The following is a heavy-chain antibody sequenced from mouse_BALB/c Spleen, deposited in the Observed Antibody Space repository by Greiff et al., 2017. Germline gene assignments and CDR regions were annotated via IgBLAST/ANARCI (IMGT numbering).Heavy chain of an antibody. CDR1: GYTFTDYE. Sequence: QVQLKESGAELVRPGASVTLSCKASGYTFTDYEMHWVKQTPVHGLEWIGAIDPETGGTDYNQKFKGKATLTADKSSSTAYMELRSLTSEDSAVYYGTRREGIPGAYWGQGTLVTVSA. V-gene: IGHV1-15*01. J-gene: IGHJ3*01. CDR2: IDPETGGT. CDR3: TRREGIPGAY.